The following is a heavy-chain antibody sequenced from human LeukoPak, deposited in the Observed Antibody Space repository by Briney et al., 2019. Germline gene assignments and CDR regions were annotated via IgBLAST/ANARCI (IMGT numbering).Heavy chain of an antibody. CDR1: GYTFTGYF. D-gene: IGHD3-3*01. J-gene: IGHJ5*02. CDR3: ARSPFGVVDGTWFDP. Sequence: ASVKVSCKASGYTFTGYFMHWVRQALGQGLEWMGWINPHSGGTNYAQKFQGRVTMTRDTSISTAYMELSSLRSDDTAVYYCARSPFGVVDGTWFDPWGQGTLVTVSS. V-gene: IGHV1-2*02. CDR2: INPHSGGT.